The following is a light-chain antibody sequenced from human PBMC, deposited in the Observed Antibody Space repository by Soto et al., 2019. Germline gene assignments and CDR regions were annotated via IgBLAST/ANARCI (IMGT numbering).Light chain of an antibody. CDR3: QQYDNLPIT. CDR1: QDISNY. CDR2: DAS. V-gene: IGKV1-33*01. J-gene: IGKJ5*01. Sequence: IQMTQSPSSLSVSLGDRVTITCQASQDISNYLNWYQQKPGKAPKLLIYDASNLETGAPSRFSGSGSGTDFTFTISSLQPEDIATYYCQQYDNLPITFGQGTRLEIK.